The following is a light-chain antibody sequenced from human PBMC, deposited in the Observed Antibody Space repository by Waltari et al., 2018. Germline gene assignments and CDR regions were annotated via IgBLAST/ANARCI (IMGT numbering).Light chain of an antibody. CDR1: QTVNNW. Sequence: DIQMTQSPSTLSASIGDKVTITCRASQTVNNWLAWYQLKPGKAPKPLIYEVSTLDSGVPSRCSGSGSAAEFTLTIASLQPDDLATYCCQQYNTFSGSFGQGTKVEVK. J-gene: IGKJ1*01. CDR3: QQYNTFSGS. V-gene: IGKV1-5*03. CDR2: EVS.